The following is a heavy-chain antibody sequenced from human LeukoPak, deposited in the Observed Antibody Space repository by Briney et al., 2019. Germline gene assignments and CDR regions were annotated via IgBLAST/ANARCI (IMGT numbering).Heavy chain of an antibody. J-gene: IGHJ5*02. D-gene: IGHD6-13*01. CDR1: DDSIRSTSYY. CDR3: VRGPGPGVAAAGTKSWFDP. V-gene: IGHV4-39*07. Sequence: SETLSLTCTVSDDSIRSTSYYWVWIRQPPGKGLEWIGSVYYNGNAYYNPSLRSRVTISVDTSKNQFSLKMTSVTAADTAVFYCVRGPGPGVAAAGTKSWFDPWGQGTLVTVSS. CDR2: VYYNGNA.